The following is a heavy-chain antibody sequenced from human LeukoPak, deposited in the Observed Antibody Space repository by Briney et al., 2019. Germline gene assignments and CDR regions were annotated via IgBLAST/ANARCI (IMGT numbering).Heavy chain of an antibody. Sequence: SVKVSCKASGGTFSSYAISWVRQAPGQGLEWMGGIIPIFGTANYAQKFQGRVTITADESTSTAYMELSSLRSEDTAVYYCARKETASNYRSGGSCYWDYYYYMDVWGKGTTVTVSS. V-gene: IGHV1-69*13. CDR1: GGTFSSYA. CDR2: IIPIFGTA. CDR3: ARKETASNYRSGGSCYWDYYYYMDV. D-gene: IGHD2-15*01. J-gene: IGHJ6*03.